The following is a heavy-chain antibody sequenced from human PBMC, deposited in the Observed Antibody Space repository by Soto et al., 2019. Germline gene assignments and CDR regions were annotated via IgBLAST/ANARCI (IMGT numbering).Heavy chain of an antibody. CDR3: ARLFGARQLGNCFDP. J-gene: IGHJ5*02. CDR1: GYTFTSYG. V-gene: IGHV1-18*01. Sequence: QVQLVQSGAEVKKPGASVKVSCKASGYTFTSYGISWVRQAPGQGLEWMGWISAYNGNTNYAQKLQGRVTMTTDTSTSTPYMELRSLRSDDTAVYYCARLFGARQLGNCFDPWGQGTLLTASS. D-gene: IGHD1-1*01. CDR2: ISAYNGNT.